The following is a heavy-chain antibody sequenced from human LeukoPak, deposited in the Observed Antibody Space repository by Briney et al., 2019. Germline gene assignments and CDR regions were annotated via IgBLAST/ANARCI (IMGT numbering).Heavy chain of an antibody. CDR1: GFTFSNAW. CDR2: IKSKTDGGTT. CDR3: TTTPYCGGDCYFDY. J-gene: IGHJ4*02. D-gene: IGHD2-21*02. Sequence: PEGSLRLSCAASGFTFSNAWMSWVRQAPGKGLEWFGRIKSKTDGGTTDYAAPVKGRFTISRDDSKNTLYLQMNSLKTEDTAVYYCTTTPYCGGDCYFDYWGQGTLVTVSS. V-gene: IGHV3-15*01.